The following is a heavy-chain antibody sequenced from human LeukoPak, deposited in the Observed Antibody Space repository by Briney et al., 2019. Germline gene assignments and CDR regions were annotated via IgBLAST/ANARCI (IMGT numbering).Heavy chain of an antibody. CDR1: GGSISSGSYY. J-gene: IGHJ5*02. CDR3: ARDSGRSITIFGVVTGYNWFDP. CDR2: IYTSGST. V-gene: IGHV4-61*02. D-gene: IGHD3-3*01. Sequence: SETLSLTCTVSGGSISSGSYYWSWLRQPAGKGLEWIGRIYTSGSTNYNPSLKSRVTISVDTSKNQFSLKLGSLTAADTAVYYCARDSGRSITIFGVVTGYNWFDPWGQGTLVTVSS.